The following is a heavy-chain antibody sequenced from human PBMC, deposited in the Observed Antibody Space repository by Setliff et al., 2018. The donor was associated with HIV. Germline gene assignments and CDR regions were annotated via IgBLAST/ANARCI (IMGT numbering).Heavy chain of an antibody. Sequence: WPSVKVSCKTSGYTFTAYYMHWVRQAPGQGLEWMGWIDPNNGDSDSAQKFQGRFTLTRDTSISTAYMELRSLTSDDTALYYCTRGGDLARVVGFRGFDPWGQGTQVTVSS. CDR3: TRGGDLARVVGFRGFDP. J-gene: IGHJ5*02. D-gene: IGHD3-16*01. CDR1: GYTFTAYY. V-gene: IGHV1-2*02. CDR2: IDPNNGDS.